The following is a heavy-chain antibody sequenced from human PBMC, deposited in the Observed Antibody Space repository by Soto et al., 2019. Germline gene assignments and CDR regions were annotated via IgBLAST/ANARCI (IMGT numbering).Heavy chain of an antibody. D-gene: IGHD5-12*01. J-gene: IGHJ4*02. CDR2: IKQDGNEK. CDR1: GFTFSNYW. V-gene: IGHV3-7*04. CDR3: ARGYRGYEPQAAPFDY. Sequence: PGGSLRLSCAASGFTFSNYWMNWVRQAPGKGLEWVASIKQDGNEKHYVDSVMGRFTISGDNTENSLYLQMNSLRAEDTAVYYCARGYRGYEPQAAPFDYWGQGTLATVSS.